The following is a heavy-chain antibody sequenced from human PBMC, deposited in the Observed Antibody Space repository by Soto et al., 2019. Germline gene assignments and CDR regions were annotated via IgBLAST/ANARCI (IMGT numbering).Heavy chain of an antibody. D-gene: IGHD2-15*01. V-gene: IGHV3-11*06. CDR3: ARVQLHCSGGSCYSDAFDI. CDR1: GFTFSDYY. J-gene: IGHJ3*02. CDR2: ISSSSSYT. Sequence: GGSLRLSCAASGFTFSDYYMSWIRQAPGKGLEWVSYISSSSSYTNYADSVKGRFTISRDNAKNSLYLQMNSLRAEDTAVYYCARVQLHCSGGSCYSDAFDIWGQGTMVTVSS.